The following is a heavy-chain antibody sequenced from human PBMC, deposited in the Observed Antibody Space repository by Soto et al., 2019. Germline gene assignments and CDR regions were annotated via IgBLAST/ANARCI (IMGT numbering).Heavy chain of an antibody. V-gene: IGHV4-30-4*01. CDR3: ARGNWNLNWFDP. CDR1: GGSISSGDYY. D-gene: IGHD1-7*01. CDR2: IYYSGST. J-gene: IGHJ5*02. Sequence: PSETLSLTCTVSGGSISSGDYYWSWIRQPPGKGLEWIGYIYYSGSTYYNPSLKSRVTISVDTSKNQFSLKLSSVTAADTAVYYCARGNWNLNWFDPWGQGTLVTVSS.